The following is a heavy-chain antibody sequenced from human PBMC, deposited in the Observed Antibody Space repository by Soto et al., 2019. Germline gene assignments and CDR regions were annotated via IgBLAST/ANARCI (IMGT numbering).Heavy chain of an antibody. J-gene: IGHJ3*02. CDR1: GFTFRNYA. CDR2: IGGDGSGT. CDR3: AKDGVPFNGRHAGFDI. V-gene: IGHV3-23*01. Sequence: EVQLLESGGGLVRPGDSLRLSCAASGFTFRNYAMYWVRQVPGKGLEWVSHIGGDGSGTYYDDSVKGRFTISRDNSKNTLYLQMNSLRADDTAVYYCAKDGVPFNGRHAGFDIWGQGTMVTVSS. D-gene: IGHD3-16*01.